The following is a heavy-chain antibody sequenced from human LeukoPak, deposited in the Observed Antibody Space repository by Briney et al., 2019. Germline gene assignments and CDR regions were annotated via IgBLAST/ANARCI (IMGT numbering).Heavy chain of an antibody. Sequence: GGSLRLSCAASGFTFINAWMAWVRQAPGKGLEWVSYISSSGSTIYYADSVKGRFTISRDNAKNSLYLQMNSLRAEDTAVYYCAREAVAAAGPDYWGQGTLVTVSS. V-gene: IGHV3-48*04. J-gene: IGHJ4*02. CDR2: ISSSGSTI. CDR3: AREAVAAAGPDY. CDR1: GFTFINAW. D-gene: IGHD6-13*01.